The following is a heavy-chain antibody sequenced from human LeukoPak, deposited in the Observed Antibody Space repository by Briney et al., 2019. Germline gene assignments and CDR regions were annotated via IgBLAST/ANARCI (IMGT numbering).Heavy chain of an antibody. D-gene: IGHD5-18*01. CDR2: TYHSGST. J-gene: IGHJ3*02. Sequence: PSETLSLTCTVSGGSISRTGYSWSWIRQPPGQGLEWLAYTYHSGSTYYNPSLTSRLTISLDRSRNQFSLKLSSVTAAASAVYYCARGVDTASGDGFDIWGQGTMVTVSS. V-gene: IGHV4-30-2*01. CDR3: ARGVDTASGDGFDI. CDR1: GGSISRTGYS.